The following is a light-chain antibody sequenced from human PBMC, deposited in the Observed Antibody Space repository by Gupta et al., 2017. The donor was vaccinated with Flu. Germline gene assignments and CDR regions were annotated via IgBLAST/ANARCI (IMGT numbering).Light chain of an antibody. CDR3: SSCEGSNNHWV. CDR1: SSDVGGYNY. Sequence: VTISCTGTSSDVGGYNYVSWYQQHPGKAPKLMMCEVSKRPSGVPDRLSGSKSGTTASLNVSGLQAEDEADYYCSSCEGSNNHWVFGGGTNLTVL. J-gene: IGLJ3*02. V-gene: IGLV2-8*01. CDR2: EVS.